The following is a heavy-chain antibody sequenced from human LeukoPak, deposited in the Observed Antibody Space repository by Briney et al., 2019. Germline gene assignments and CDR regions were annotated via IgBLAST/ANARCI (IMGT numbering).Heavy chain of an antibody. J-gene: IGHJ4*02. CDR1: GGFISSSSYY. Sequence: SETLSLTCTVSGGFISSSSYYWGWIRQPPGKGLEWIGSIYYSGSTYYNPSLKSRVTISVDTSKNQFSLKLSSVTAADTAVYYCARGEGLRYFDWLSNYFDYWGQGTLVTVSS. D-gene: IGHD3-9*01. CDR3: ARGEGLRYFDWLSNYFDY. CDR2: IYYSGST. V-gene: IGHV4-39*07.